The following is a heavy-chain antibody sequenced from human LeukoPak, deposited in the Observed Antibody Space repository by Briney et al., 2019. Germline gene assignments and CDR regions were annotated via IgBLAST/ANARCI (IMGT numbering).Heavy chain of an antibody. CDR2: ISTNSANT. CDR1: GFTSSTYG. D-gene: IGHD6-6*01. J-gene: IGHJ4*02. Sequence: GGSLRLSCTASGFTSSTYGMNWVRQAPGKGLEWVSTISTNSANTYYTDSVKGRFTISRDNSKNTLFLQMNSLRAEDTAVYYCAKGQSTIATRSFDSWGQGTLVTVSS. CDR3: AKGQSTIATRSFDS. V-gene: IGHV3-23*01.